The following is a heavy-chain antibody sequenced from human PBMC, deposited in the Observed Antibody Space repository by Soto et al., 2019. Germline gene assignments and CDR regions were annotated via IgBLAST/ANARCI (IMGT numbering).Heavy chain of an antibody. Sequence: PGGSLRLSCAASGFTFSNAWMSWVRQAPGKGLEWVGRIKSKTDGGTTDYAAPVKGRFTISRDDSKNTLYLQMNSLKTEDTAVYYCTTDPFYYDQTPGDWFDPWGQGTLVTAPQ. CDR2: IKSKTDGGTT. J-gene: IGHJ5*02. CDR1: GFTFSNAW. V-gene: IGHV3-15*01. CDR3: TTDPFYYDQTPGDWFDP. D-gene: IGHD3-22*01.